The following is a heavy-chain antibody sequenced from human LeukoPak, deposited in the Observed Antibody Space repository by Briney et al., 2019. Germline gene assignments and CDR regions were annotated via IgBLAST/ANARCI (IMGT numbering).Heavy chain of an antibody. V-gene: IGHV3-23*01. CDR1: GFSFSTYA. J-gene: IGHJ4*02. D-gene: IGHD6-13*01. Sequence: GGSLRLSCAASGFSFSTYAMSWVRQAPGKGLEWVSAISGRGGSTHYADSVGGRFTISRDNSKNTLYLEMKSLRAEDTAVYYCAKDDKEYLVLYYFDYWGQGTLVTVSS. CDR3: AKDDKEYLVLYYFDY. CDR2: ISGRGGST.